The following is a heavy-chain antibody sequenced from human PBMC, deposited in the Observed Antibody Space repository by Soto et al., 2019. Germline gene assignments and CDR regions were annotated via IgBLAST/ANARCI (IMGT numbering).Heavy chain of an antibody. CDR3: ALGYCSGGSCYLSFPWVY. D-gene: IGHD2-15*01. CDR1: GFSLSNARMG. J-gene: IGHJ4*02. V-gene: IGHV2-26*01. Sequence: QVTLKESGPVLVKPTETLTLTCTVSGFSLSNARMGVSWIRQPPGKALEWLAHIFSNDEKAYSTSLKSRLTSSKDTSKSQVVLTMTNMDPVDTATYYCALGYCSGGSCYLSFPWVYWGQGTLGTVSS. CDR2: IFSNDEK.